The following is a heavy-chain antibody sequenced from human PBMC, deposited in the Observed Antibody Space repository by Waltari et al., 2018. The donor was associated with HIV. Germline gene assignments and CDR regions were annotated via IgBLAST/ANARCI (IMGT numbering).Heavy chain of an antibody. CDR1: GFMFSRYA. CDR2: ISGSGHNT. J-gene: IGHJ4*02. V-gene: IGHV3-23*01. D-gene: IGHD3-10*01. Sequence: EVHLLESGGALVQPGGSLRLSCVASGFMFSRYAMTWVRQAPGKGLEWVSAISGSGHNTYYADSVKGRFTISRDNSKKTVFLQMKSLGPEDTAVYYCAKDAYGSAKIFDSWGQGTLVTVSS. CDR3: AKDAYGSAKIFDS.